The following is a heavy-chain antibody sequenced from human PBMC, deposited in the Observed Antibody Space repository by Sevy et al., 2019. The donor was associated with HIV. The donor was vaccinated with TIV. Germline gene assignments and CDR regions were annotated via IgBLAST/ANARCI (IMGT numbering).Heavy chain of an antibody. CDR3: AREGCTKPHDY. Sequence: GGSLRLSCAASGFTFSKYSMSWVRQPPGKGLEWVSTLSFGCGEINYADSVKGRFTISRDNSKSSVYLQMNNLRPEDTAVHYCAREGCTKPHDYWGQGTLVLVS. V-gene: IGHV3-23*01. CDR2: LSFGCGEI. D-gene: IGHD2-8*01. CDR1: GFTFSKYS. J-gene: IGHJ4*02.